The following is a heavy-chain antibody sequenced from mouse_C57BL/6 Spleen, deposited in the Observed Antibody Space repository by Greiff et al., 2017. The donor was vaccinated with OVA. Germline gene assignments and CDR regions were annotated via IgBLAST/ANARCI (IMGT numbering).Heavy chain of an antibody. D-gene: IGHD1-1*01. CDR2: IDPANGNT. CDR1: GFNIKNTY. J-gene: IGHJ1*03. V-gene: IGHV14-3*01. Sequence: VHVKQSVAELVRPGASVKLSCTASGFNIKNTYMHWVKQRPEQGLEWIGRIDPANGNTKYAPKFQGKATITADTSSNTAYLQLSSLTSEDTAIYYCARYYYGSSRYFDVWGTGTTVTVSS. CDR3: ARYYYGSSRYFDV.